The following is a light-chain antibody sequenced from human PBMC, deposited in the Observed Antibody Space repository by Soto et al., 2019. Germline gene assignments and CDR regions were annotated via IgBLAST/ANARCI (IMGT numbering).Light chain of an antibody. CDR1: QSLSSAF. V-gene: IGKV3-20*01. CDR2: SAS. J-gene: IGKJ5*01. CDR3: QQYGSSPIT. Sequence: EIVLTQSPGTLSLSPGERAALSCRASQSLSSAFLAWYQQKPGQAPRLLIYSASSRATGVPDRFSGSGSGTDFTLTISRLEPEDFAVYYCQQYGSSPITFGQGTRLEIK.